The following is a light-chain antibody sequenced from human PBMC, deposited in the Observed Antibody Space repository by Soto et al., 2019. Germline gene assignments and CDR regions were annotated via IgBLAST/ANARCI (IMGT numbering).Light chain of an antibody. CDR3: QQYYSYPPIT. V-gene: IGKV1-8*01. CDR2: AAS. Sequence: AIRMTQSPSSLSASTGDRVTITCRASQGISSYLAWYQQKPGKATTLLIYAASTLQSGVPSRFSGSGSGTEFTPTISCLQSEDFATYYCQQYYSYPPITFGQGTRLEIK. J-gene: IGKJ5*01. CDR1: QGISSY.